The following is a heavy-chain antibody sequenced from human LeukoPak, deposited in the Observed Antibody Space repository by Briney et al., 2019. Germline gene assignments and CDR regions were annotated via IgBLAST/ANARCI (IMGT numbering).Heavy chain of an antibody. D-gene: IGHD3-22*01. Sequence: GGSLRLSCAASGFTFNSYAFNWVRQAPGKGLEWVSYISSSSNIIYYADSVKGRFTISRDNAKNSLYLQMNSLRPEDTALYYCARCRHSYDSSGFPHYWGQGTLVTVSS. CDR2: ISSSSNII. CDR1: GFTFNSYA. V-gene: IGHV3-48*04. J-gene: IGHJ4*02. CDR3: ARCRHSYDSSGFPHY.